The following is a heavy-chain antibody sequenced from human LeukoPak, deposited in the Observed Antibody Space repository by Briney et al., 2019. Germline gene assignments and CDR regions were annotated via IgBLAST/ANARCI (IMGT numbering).Heavy chain of an antibody. CDR2: IYYSGST. Sequence: PSETLSHTCTVSGGSISSSSYYWGWIRQPPGKGLEWIGSIYYSGSTYYNPSLKSRVTISVDTSKNQFSLKLSSVTAADTAVYYCARGVTMVEAFDIWGQGTMVTVSS. CDR3: ARGVTMVEAFDI. CDR1: GGSISSSSYY. D-gene: IGHD3-10*01. J-gene: IGHJ3*02. V-gene: IGHV4-39*07.